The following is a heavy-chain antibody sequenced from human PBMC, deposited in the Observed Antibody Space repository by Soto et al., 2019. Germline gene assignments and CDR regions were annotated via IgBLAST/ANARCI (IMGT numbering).Heavy chain of an antibody. CDR1: GFVFSTYT. V-gene: IGHV3-48*01. J-gene: IGHJ6*03. D-gene: IGHD3-16*01. CDR2: ISSSSNAI. CDR3: AGLGDENIRAVDYMDV. Sequence: GGSLRLSCAASGFVFSTYTMNWVRQAPGKGLEWVSYISSSSNAIYYADSVKGRFTVSRDNAKNSLFLQMHSLRAEDTAVYYCAGLGDENIRAVDYMDVWGKGTTVTVSS.